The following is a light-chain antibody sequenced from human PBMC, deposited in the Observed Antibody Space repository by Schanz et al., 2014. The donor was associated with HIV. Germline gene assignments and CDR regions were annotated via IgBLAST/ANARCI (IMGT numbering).Light chain of an antibody. CDR2: GAS. J-gene: IGKJ1*01. V-gene: IGKV3-20*01. CDR3: QQYGSSPWT. Sequence: EIVMTQSPGTLSVSPGERATLSCRASQTVSNNLAWYQQKPGQAPRLLIYGASTRVTGIPARFSGSGSGTDFTLTISRLEPEDFAVYYCQQYGSSPWTFGQGTKVEIK. CDR1: QTVSNN.